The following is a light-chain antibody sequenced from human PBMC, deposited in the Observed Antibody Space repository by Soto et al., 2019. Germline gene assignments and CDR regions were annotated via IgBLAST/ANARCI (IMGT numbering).Light chain of an antibody. V-gene: IGLV2-14*01. Sequence: QSALTQPASVSGSPGQSITISCTGTSSDVGGYNYVSWYQQHPGKAPKLMIYEVSTRPSGVSRRFSGSKSGNTASLTISGLQAEDEADYYCSSYTDSSNYVFGTGTKVTVL. CDR3: SSYTDSSNYV. J-gene: IGLJ1*01. CDR1: SSDVGGYNY. CDR2: EVS.